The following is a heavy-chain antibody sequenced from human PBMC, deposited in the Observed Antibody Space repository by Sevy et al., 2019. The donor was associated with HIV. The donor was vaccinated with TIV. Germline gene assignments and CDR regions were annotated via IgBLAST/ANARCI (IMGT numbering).Heavy chain of an antibody. V-gene: IGHV4-34*01. CDR3: TRHCSSTTCSHAFDI. J-gene: IGHJ3*02. Sequence: SETLSLTCDVYGGSFSGYYWSWIRQPPGKGLEWIGEINHSGSTNYNPSRKSRVTISEDTSKNQFSLKLSSVTAADTAVYYCTRHCSSTTCSHAFDIWGQGTMVTVSS. D-gene: IGHD2-2*01. CDR2: INHSGST. CDR1: GGSFSGYY.